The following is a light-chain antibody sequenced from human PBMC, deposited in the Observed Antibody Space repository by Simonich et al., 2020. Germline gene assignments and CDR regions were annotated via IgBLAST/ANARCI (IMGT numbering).Light chain of an antibody. J-gene: IGKJ2*01. V-gene: IGKV1-39*01. Sequence: DIPLTQSPSSLSSSVGNIVTITCLAIQSIIIYLNCYHQKPWKAPKPLIYAASCLQSGVPSRFSGSGSGTDFTLTISSLQPEDFATYYCQQSYSTPYTFGQGTKLEIK. CDR3: QQSYSTPYT. CDR1: QSIIIY. CDR2: AAS.